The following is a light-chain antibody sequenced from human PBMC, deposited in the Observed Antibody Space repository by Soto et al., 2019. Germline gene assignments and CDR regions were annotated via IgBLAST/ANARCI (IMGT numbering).Light chain of an antibody. CDR1: QSSSNY. CDR3: QQSYSTPPT. Sequence: DIQMTQSPSSLSASVGDRVTITCRASQSSSNYLNWYQQKPGKAPKLLIYAASTLQSGVPSRFSGSGSGTDFTLTISSLQPEDFATYYCQQSYSTPPTFGLGTKVDIK. CDR2: AAS. V-gene: IGKV1-39*01. J-gene: IGKJ1*01.